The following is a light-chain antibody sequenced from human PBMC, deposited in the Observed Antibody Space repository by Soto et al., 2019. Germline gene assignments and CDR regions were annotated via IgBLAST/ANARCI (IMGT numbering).Light chain of an antibody. CDR3: QNYNSYSEE. V-gene: IGKV1-5*03. CDR2: KAS. J-gene: IGKJ1*01. CDR1: QNINTW. Sequence: DIQMTQSPSTVSASVGDIVTITCRASQNINTWLAWYQQKPGKAPKLLILKASSLESGVPSRFSGSGSGTEFTLTISSLQPDDFATYYCQNYNSYSEEFGQGTKVDIK.